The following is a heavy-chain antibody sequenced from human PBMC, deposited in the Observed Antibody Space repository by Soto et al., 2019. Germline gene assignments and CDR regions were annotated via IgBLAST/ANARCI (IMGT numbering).Heavy chain of an antibody. J-gene: IGHJ4*02. D-gene: IGHD4-4*01. CDR3: ARGGTVNPHY. CDR1: GGSISSYY. Sequence: SETLSLTCTVSGGSISSYYWSWIRQPPGKGLEWIGYIYYSGSTNYNPSLKSRVTISVDTSKNQFSLKLSSVTAADTAVYYCARGGTVNPHYWGQGTLVTVSS. V-gene: IGHV4-59*01. CDR2: IYYSGST.